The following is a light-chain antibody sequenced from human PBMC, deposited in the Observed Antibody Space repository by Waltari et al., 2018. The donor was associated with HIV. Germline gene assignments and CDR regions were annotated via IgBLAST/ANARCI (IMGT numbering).Light chain of an antibody. J-gene: IGLJ2*01. V-gene: IGLV1-47*01. CDR3: STWDSSLIAWL. Sequence: QSVLTQPPSASGTPGQRVTISCSGSSSYVVTNYVYWYKQLPGTAPDLVIYLNNQRPVGVPARSTGPKSGTLASLAVCGARSVDAADYYCSTWDSSLIAWLFGGGTRLGVL. CDR1: SSYVVTNY. CDR2: LNN.